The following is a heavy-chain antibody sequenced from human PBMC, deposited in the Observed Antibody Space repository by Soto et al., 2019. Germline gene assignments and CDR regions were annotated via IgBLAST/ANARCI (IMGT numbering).Heavy chain of an antibody. J-gene: IGHJ6*02. D-gene: IGHD2-15*01. CDR2: ISAYNGNT. Sequence: QVRLVQSGAEVKKPGASVKVSCKASGYTFTSYGISWVRQAPGQGLDWMGWISAYNGNTKYAQDLQGRVTMTPDTSTCTAYMELRSLGADDTAVYYCARFTGGSYNTYYCYYGMDVWGQGTTVTVSS. CDR1: GYTFTSYG. V-gene: IGHV1-18*04. CDR3: ARFTGGSYNTYYCYYGMDV.